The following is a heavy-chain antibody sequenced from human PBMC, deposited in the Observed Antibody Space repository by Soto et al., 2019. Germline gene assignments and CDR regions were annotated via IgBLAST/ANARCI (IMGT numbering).Heavy chain of an antibody. J-gene: IGHJ5*02. CDR3: TRNFGGFDL. V-gene: IGHV3-7*01. CDR2: IKQDGSEQ. Sequence: GGSLRLSCAASGFTRIDYWMTWVRQAPGRGLEWVANIKQDGSEQYYGGSVKGRFTISRDNAKNSMSLQMNSLRDEDTAVYYCTRNFGGFDLWGQGTLVTVSS. D-gene: IGHD3-16*01. CDR1: GFTRIDYW.